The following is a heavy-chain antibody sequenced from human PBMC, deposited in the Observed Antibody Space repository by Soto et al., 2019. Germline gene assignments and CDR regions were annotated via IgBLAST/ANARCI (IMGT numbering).Heavy chain of an antibody. J-gene: IGHJ6*03. Sequence: GGSNRLSCTASEFTFSNAWRSWVRQNPGKGREWVGRIKSKTDGGTTDYAAPVKGRFTISRDDSKNTLYLKMNSLKTEDTAVYYCTINFDHPYYYYMDVWGKGTTVTVS. CDR3: TINFDHPYYYYMDV. CDR1: EFTFSNAW. CDR2: IKSKTDGGTT. V-gene: IGHV3-15*01. D-gene: IGHD1-1*01.